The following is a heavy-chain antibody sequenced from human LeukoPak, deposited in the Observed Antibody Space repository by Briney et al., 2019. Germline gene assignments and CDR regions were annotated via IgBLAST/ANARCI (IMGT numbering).Heavy chain of an antibody. V-gene: IGHV3-7*01. J-gene: IGHJ2*01. CDR3: ARKGWHSDL. CDR1: GFTFNSYW. CDR2: INQDGSQK. Sequence: PGGSLRLSCAASGFTFNSYWMTWVRQAPGKGLEWVASINQDGSQKYYVESLKGRFTISRDNAKNSHYLQMNSLRAEDTAVYYCARKGWHSDLWGRGTLVSVSS.